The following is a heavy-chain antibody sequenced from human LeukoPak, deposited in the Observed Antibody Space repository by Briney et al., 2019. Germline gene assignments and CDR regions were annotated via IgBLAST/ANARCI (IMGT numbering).Heavy chain of an antibody. Sequence: ASVKLSCKASGGTFSSYAISWVRQAPGQGLEWMGGIIPIFGTANYAQKFQGRVTITADESTSAAYMELSSLRSEDTAVYYCARHQDSSGYSAFDIWGQGTMVTVSS. CDR1: GGTFSSYA. V-gene: IGHV1-69*13. J-gene: IGHJ3*02. CDR3: ARHQDSSGYSAFDI. CDR2: IIPIFGTA. D-gene: IGHD3-22*01.